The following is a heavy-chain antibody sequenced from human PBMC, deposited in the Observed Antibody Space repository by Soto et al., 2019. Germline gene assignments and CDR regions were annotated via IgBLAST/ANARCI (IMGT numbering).Heavy chain of an antibody. CDR1: GYTFTSYY. Sequence: ASVKVSCKASGYTFTSYYMHWVRQAPGQGLEWMGIINPSGGSTSYAQKFQGRVTMTRDTSTSTVYMELSSLRSEDTAVYYCARDWTRWLQGTKTYYGMDVWGQGTTVTVSS. J-gene: IGHJ6*02. CDR2: INPSGGST. D-gene: IGHD5-12*01. V-gene: IGHV1-46*01. CDR3: ARDWTRWLQGTKTYYGMDV.